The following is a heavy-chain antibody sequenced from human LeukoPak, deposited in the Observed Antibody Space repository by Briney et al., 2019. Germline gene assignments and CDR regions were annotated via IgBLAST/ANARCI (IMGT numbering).Heavy chain of an antibody. CDR3: AKDPLQYGSGSYYFEY. CDR2: IRYDGNNK. Sequence: GGSLRLSCAASGFTLSSYVMHWVRQAPGKGLEWVAFIRYDGNNKYYADSVKGRFTISRDNSKNTLYLQMNSLRAEDTAVYYCAKDPLQYGSGSYYFEYWGQGTLVTVSS. D-gene: IGHD3-10*01. V-gene: IGHV3-30*02. CDR1: GFTLSSYV. J-gene: IGHJ4*02.